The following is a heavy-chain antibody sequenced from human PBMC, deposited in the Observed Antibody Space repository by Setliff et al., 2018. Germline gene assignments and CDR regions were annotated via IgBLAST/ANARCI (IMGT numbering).Heavy chain of an antibody. V-gene: IGHV4-4*07. J-gene: IGHJ6*03. CDR2: IYIGGSA. D-gene: IGHD6-19*01. Sequence: PSETLSLTCTVSGGSISSYYWSWIRQPAGKGLEWIGHIYIGGSANYNPSLKSRVTMSIDTSKNQFSLKLNPVTAADMAVYYCAREQWLDPPGYYYMDVWAKGTTVTVSS. CDR3: AREQWLDPPGYYYMDV. CDR1: GGSISSYY.